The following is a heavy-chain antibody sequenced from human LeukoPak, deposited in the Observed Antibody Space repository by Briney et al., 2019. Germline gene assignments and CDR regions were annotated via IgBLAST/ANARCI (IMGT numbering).Heavy chain of an antibody. J-gene: IGHJ4*02. D-gene: IGHD4-17*01. CDR3: AREEGTVTTGY. Sequence: PSETLSLTCTVSGGSISSSSYYWGWIRQPPGKGLEWIGSIYYSGSTYYNPSLKSRVTISVDTSKNQFSLKLSSVTAADTAVYYCAREEGTVTTGYWGQGTLVTVSS. V-gene: IGHV4-39*07. CDR2: IYYSGST. CDR1: GGSISSSSYY.